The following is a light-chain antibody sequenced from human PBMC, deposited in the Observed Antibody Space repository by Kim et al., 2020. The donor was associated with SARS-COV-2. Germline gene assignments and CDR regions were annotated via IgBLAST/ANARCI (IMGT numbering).Light chain of an antibody. CDR3: QQRSNWPIT. CDR2: DAS. CDR1: QSIAFH. Sequence: EIVLTQSPGTLSLSPGERATLSCGASQSIAFHLAWYQQRPGQAPRLLIFDASNRATGIPARFSGRGSGTDFTLTISSLEHEDFGVYYCQQRSNWPITFGQGTRLEIK. J-gene: IGKJ5*01. V-gene: IGKV3-11*01.